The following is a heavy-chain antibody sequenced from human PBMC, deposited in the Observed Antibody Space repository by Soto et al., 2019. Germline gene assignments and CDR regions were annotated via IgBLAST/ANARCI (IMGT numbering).Heavy chain of an antibody. CDR2: IYYSGST. D-gene: IGHD3-22*01. Sequence: TLSLPFTVSGGSISSGGYDWSSNRQQPGKGLEWIGYIYYSGSTYYNPSLKSRVTISVDTSKNQFSLKLRYVTAADTAVYYCAISSGYADWFDPWGQGTLVTVS. CDR3: AISSGYADWFDP. J-gene: IGHJ5*02. V-gene: IGHV4-31*03. CDR1: GGSISSGGYD.